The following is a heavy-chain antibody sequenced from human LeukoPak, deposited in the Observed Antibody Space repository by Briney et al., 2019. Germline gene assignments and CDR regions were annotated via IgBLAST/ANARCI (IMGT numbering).Heavy chain of an antibody. J-gene: IGHJ3*02. CDR2: INWNGGST. CDR3: ARDHVDYYGSGSYRDDAFDI. Sequence: GGSLRLSCAASGFTFDDYGMSWVRQAPGKGLEWVSGINWNGGSTGYADSVKGRFTISRDNAKNSLYLQMNSLRAEDTALYHCARDHVDYYGSGSYRDDAFDIWGQGTMVTVSS. V-gene: IGHV3-20*01. CDR1: GFTFDDYG. D-gene: IGHD3-10*01.